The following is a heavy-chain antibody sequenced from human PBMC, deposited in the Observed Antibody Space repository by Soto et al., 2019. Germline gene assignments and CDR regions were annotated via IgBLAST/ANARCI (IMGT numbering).Heavy chain of an antibody. J-gene: IGHJ6*02. CDR2: IYWDDDK. D-gene: IGHD1-7*01. V-gene: IGHV2-5*02. Sequence: QITLKESGPTLVKPTQTLTLTCTFSGFSLSTSGVGVGWIRQPPGKALEWLALIYWDDDKRYSPSLKSRLTITKDASKNQEVLTMSNMDPVDTATYYCAHSRMTGTTFHYGMDVWGQGTTVTVSS. CDR3: AHSRMTGTTFHYGMDV. CDR1: GFSLSTSGVG.